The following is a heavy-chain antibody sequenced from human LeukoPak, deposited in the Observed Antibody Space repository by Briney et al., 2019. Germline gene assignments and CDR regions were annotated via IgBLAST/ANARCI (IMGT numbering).Heavy chain of an antibody. CDR1: GGSISSYY. D-gene: IGHD3-22*01. V-gene: IGHV4-59*12. CDR3: ARENRGSYYDWFDP. J-gene: IGHJ5*02. CDR2: IYYSGST. Sequence: SETLSLTCTVPGGSISSYYWSWIRQPPGKGLEWIGYIYYSGSTNYNPSLKSRVTISVDTSKNQFSLKLSSVTAADTAVYYCARENRGSYYDWFDPWGQGTLVTVSS.